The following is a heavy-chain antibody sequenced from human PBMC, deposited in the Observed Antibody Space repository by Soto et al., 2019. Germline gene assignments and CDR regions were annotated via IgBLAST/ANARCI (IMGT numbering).Heavy chain of an antibody. D-gene: IGHD1-26*01. CDR3: ARDDGGSYSGLSFY. Sequence: QVQLVESGGGVVQPGRSLRLSCAASGFTFSSYGMHWVRQAPGKGLEGVAVIWYDGSNKYYADSVKGRFTISRDNSKNTLYLHMNSLRAEDTAVYYCARDDGGSYSGLSFYWGQGTLVTVSS. J-gene: IGHJ4*02. CDR1: GFTFSSYG. V-gene: IGHV3-33*01. CDR2: IWYDGSNK.